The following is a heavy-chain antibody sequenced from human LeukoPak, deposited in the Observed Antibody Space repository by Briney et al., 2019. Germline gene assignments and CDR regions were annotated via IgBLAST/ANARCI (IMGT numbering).Heavy chain of an antibody. D-gene: IGHD5-24*01. V-gene: IGHV3-53*01. Sequence: GGSLRLSCTASGFTVSSNYMNWVRQAPGKGLEWVSVIYSGGNTYYADSVKGRFTISRDNSNNTLYLQMNSLRVEDTAVYYCVLGWLTSRWFDPWGQGTLVTVSS. CDR2: IYSGGNT. CDR3: VLGWLTSRWFDP. J-gene: IGHJ5*02. CDR1: GFTVSSNY.